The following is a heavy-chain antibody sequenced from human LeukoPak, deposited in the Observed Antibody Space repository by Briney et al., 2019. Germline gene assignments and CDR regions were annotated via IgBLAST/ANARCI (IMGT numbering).Heavy chain of an antibody. D-gene: IGHD5-18*01. CDR2: IYYSGST. Sequence: PSETLSLTCTVSGGSISSYYWSWIRQPPGKGLEWIGYIYYSGSTNYNPSLKSRVTISVDTSKNQFSLKLSSVTAADTAVYYCARLMPRYSYGYGSPGYFDYWGQGTLVTVSS. CDR3: ARLMPRYSYGYGSPGYFDY. V-gene: IGHV4-59*01. J-gene: IGHJ4*02. CDR1: GGSISSYY.